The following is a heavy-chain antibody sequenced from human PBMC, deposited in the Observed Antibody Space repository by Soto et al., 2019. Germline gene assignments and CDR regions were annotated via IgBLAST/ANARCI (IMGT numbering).Heavy chain of an antibody. CDR2: IIPIFGTA. CDR3: ASDDYGGNEGYNYYGMDV. CDR1: GGTFSSYA. D-gene: IGHD4-17*01. Sequence: QVQLVQSGAEVKKPGSSVKVSCKASGGTFSSYAIRWVRQAPGQGLEWMGGIIPIFGTANYAQKFQGRVTITADESTSTAYMELSSLRSEDTAVYYCASDDYGGNEGYNYYGMDVWGQGTTVTVSS. J-gene: IGHJ6*02. V-gene: IGHV1-69*01.